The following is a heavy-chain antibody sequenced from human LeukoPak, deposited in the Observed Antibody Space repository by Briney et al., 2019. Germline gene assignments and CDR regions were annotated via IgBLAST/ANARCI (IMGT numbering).Heavy chain of an antibody. CDR3: ARHQAMVTPYYFDY. CDR2: IYYSGST. CDR1: GGSISSYY. D-gene: IGHD5-18*01. J-gene: IGHJ4*02. Sequence: SETLSLTCTVSGGSISSYYWSWIRQPPGKGLEWIGYIYYSGSTNYNPSLKSRATISVDTSKNQFSLKLSSVTAADTAVYYCARHQAMVTPYYFDYWGQGTLVTVSS. V-gene: IGHV4-59*08.